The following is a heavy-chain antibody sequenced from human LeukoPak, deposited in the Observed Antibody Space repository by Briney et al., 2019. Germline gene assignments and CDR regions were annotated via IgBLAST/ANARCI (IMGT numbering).Heavy chain of an antibody. Sequence: SETLSLTCTVSGASISSSSYYWGWIRQPPGKGLECVVSIYYGGGTYSNPSLKSRVTISVDTSKNQFSLRLNSVTAADTAVYYCARGRSGYDEVFFYSYMDVWGKGTTVTVSS. CDR2: IYYGGGT. CDR3: ARGRSGYDEVFFYSYMDV. D-gene: IGHD5-12*01. J-gene: IGHJ6*03. CDR1: GASISSSSYY. V-gene: IGHV4-39*07.